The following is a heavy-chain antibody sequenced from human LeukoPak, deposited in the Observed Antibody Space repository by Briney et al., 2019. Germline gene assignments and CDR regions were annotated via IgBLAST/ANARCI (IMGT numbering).Heavy chain of an antibody. V-gene: IGHV3-48*03. CDR2: ISSSGSTI. J-gene: IGHJ4*02. CDR1: GFTFSSYE. CDR3: ARGSGSYTDYYFDY. Sequence: GGSLRLPCAASGFTFSSYEMNWVRQAPGKGLEWVSYISSSGSTIYYADSVKGRFTISRDNAKNSLYLQMNSLRAEDTAVYYCARGSGSYTDYYFDYWGQGTLVTVSS. D-gene: IGHD1-26*01.